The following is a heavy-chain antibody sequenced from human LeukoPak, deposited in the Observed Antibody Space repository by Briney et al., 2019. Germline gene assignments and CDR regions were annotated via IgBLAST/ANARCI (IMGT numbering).Heavy chain of an antibody. Sequence: PGGSLRLSCAASGFTFSSYAMSWVRQAPGKGLEWVSAISGSGGSTYYADSVKGRFTISRDNSKNTLYLQMNSLRAEDTAVYYCAKDRTRYYYDSSGEHGDYWGQGTLVTVSS. J-gene: IGHJ4*02. V-gene: IGHV3-23*01. CDR3: AKDRTRYYYDSSGEHGDY. CDR2: ISGSGGST. D-gene: IGHD3-22*01. CDR1: GFTFSSYA.